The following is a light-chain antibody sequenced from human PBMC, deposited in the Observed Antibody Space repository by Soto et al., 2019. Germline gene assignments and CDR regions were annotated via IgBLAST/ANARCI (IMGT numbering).Light chain of an antibody. CDR3: LQHDSYPLT. Sequence: DIQMTQSPSSLSASVGDRVTITCRASQDIKENLGWYQQKPGKAPKSLIYAASSLRSGAPSRFSGSGSGTEFTLTVSTLQPEDFATYYCLQHDSYPLTFCGGTKVEIK. CDR1: QDIKEN. J-gene: IGKJ4*01. V-gene: IGKV1-17*01. CDR2: AAS.